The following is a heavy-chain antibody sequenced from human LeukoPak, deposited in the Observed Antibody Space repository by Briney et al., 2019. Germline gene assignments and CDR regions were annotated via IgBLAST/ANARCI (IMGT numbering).Heavy chain of an antibody. Sequence: GGSLRLSCAASGFTFSSYSMNWVRQAPGKGLEWVSYIGSSGSIIYYADSVKGRFTISRDNAKNSLYLQMNSLRAEDTAVYYCARDRRWFGGLFGALYYYMDVWGKGTTATISS. V-gene: IGHV3-48*04. CDR2: IGSSGSII. D-gene: IGHD3-10*01. CDR3: ARDRRWFGGLFGALYYYMDV. J-gene: IGHJ6*03. CDR1: GFTFSSYS.